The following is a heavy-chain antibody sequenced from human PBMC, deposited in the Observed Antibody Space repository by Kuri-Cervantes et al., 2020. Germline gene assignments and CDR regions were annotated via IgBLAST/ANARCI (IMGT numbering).Heavy chain of an antibody. Sequence: SETLSLTCAVYGGSFSGYYWSWIRQPPGKGLEWIGEINHSGSTNDNPSLKSRVTMLVDTSKNLFSLKLTSVTAADTGVYYCARATRGSDSLWWGYFYMDVWGKGTTVTVSS. CDR1: GGSFSGYY. V-gene: IGHV4-34*01. D-gene: IGHD2-8*02. CDR3: ARATRGSDSLWWGYFYMDV. CDR2: INHSGST. J-gene: IGHJ6*03.